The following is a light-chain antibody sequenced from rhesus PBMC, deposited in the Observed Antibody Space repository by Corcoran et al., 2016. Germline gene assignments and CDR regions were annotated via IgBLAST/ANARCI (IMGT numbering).Light chain of an antibody. J-gene: IGKJ2*01. V-gene: IGKV1-74*01. CDR2: KAS. CDR3: QHSYGTPYS. CDR1: ENVNNY. Sequence: DIQMTQSPSSLSASVGDRVTITCRASENVNNYLHWYQQKPGKAPKLLIYKASTFPSGVPSRFSGSGSGTDFTHTISSLQPEDFATYYCQHSYGTPYSFGQGTKVEIK.